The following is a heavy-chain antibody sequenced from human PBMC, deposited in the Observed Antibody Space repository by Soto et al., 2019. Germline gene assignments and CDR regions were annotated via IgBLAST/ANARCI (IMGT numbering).Heavy chain of an antibody. Sequence: ASETLSLTCTVSGGSISTYYWSWIRQPPGKGLEWIGYIYYSGDTNYNPSLKSRVTISVDTSKSQFSLKLSSVTAADTAVYYCARSMTTVVTLDYWGQGTLVTVSS. CDR1: GGSISTYY. CDR3: ARSMTTVVTLDY. D-gene: IGHD4-17*01. V-gene: IGHV4-59*08. J-gene: IGHJ4*02. CDR2: IYYSGDT.